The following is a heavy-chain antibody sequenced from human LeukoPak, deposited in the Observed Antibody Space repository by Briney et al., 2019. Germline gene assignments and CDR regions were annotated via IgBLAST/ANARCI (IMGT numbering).Heavy chain of an antibody. Sequence: SETLSHTCAVYGGSFSGYYWSRIRQPPGKGLEWIGEGKHSGNTNYNPSLKSRLTISVDTSKNQFSLKLSSVTAADTSVYYCARHKTYCGGDCLDYWGQGTMVTVSS. CDR2: GKHSGNT. CDR3: ARHKTYCGGDCLDY. CDR1: GGSFSGYY. J-gene: IGHJ4*02. D-gene: IGHD2-21*02. V-gene: IGHV4-34*01.